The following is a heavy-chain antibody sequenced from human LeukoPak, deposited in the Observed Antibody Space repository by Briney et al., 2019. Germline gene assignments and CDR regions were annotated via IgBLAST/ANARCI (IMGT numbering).Heavy chain of an antibody. CDR1: GYTLSELS. CDR2: FDPEDDET. V-gene: IGHV1-24*01. D-gene: IGHD4-23*01. Sequence: ASVKVSCKVSGYTLSELSMHWVRQAPGKGLVWMGGFDPEDDETIYAQKFQGRVTMTEDTSTDTAYMELSSLRSGDTAVYYCATLATVVSDFDYWGQGTLVTVSS. J-gene: IGHJ4*02. CDR3: ATLATVVSDFDY.